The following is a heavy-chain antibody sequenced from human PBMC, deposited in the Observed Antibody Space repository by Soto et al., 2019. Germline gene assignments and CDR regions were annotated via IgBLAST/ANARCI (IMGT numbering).Heavy chain of an antibody. Sequence: GGSLRLSCVASGFTFSRYGMHWVRQAPGKGLEWVAVIWTDGSYEYYADSVMGRFTISRDNSKNTLYLQMNSLRAEDTAVYYCARAGHDSSGYYYGGLDYWGPGTLVTVSS. V-gene: IGHV3-33*01. CDR1: GFTFSRYG. J-gene: IGHJ4*02. CDR2: IWTDGSYE. CDR3: ARAGHDSSGYYYGGLDY. D-gene: IGHD3-22*01.